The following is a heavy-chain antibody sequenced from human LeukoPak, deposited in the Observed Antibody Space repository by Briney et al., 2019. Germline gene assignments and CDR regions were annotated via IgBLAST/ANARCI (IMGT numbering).Heavy chain of an antibody. D-gene: IGHD3-3*01. CDR2: IYYSGST. Sequence: PSETLSLTCTVSGGSISSSSYYWGWIRQPPGKGLEWIGSIYYSGSTYYNPSLKSRVTISVDTSKNQFSLKLSSVTAADTAVYYCARQHLLLEWFSLALDYWGQGTLVTVSS. CDR3: ARQHLLLEWFSLALDY. V-gene: IGHV4-39*01. J-gene: IGHJ4*02. CDR1: GGSISSSSYY.